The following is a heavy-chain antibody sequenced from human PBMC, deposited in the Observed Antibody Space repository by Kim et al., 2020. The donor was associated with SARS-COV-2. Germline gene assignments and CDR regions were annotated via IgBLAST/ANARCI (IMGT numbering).Heavy chain of an antibody. D-gene: IGHD5-18*01. J-gene: IGHJ4*02. V-gene: IGHV3-74*01. CDR1: GFALRSNW. CDR3: ARVRGGYSYGIDY. CDR2: INIDGSST. Sequence: GGSLRLSCVASGFALRSNWMHWVRQAPGKGLEWVSRINIDGSSTSYAYAVKGRFTISRDNAKNTLYVQMNSLRAEDTAVYYCARVRGGYSYGIDYWGQGTPVTVSS.